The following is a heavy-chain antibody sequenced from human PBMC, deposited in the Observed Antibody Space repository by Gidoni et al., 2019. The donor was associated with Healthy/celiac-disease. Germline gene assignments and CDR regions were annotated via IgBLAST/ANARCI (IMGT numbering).Heavy chain of an antibody. CDR2: MNPNSGNT. CDR1: GYTFTSYD. D-gene: IGHD1-26*01. CDR3: ARASRIRREPEPSYGMDV. J-gene: IGHJ6*02. V-gene: IGHV1-8*01. Sequence: QVQLVQSGAEVKKPGASVKVSCKASGYTFTSYDINWVRQATGQGLEWMGWMNPNSGNTGYAQKFQGRVTMTRNTSISTAYMELSSLRSEDTAVYYCARASRIRREPEPSYGMDVWGQGTTVTVSS.